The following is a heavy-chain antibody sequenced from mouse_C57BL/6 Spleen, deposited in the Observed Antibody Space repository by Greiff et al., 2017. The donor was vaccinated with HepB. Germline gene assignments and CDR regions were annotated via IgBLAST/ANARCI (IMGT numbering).Heavy chain of an antibody. J-gene: IGHJ4*01. D-gene: IGHD2-1*01. Sequence: EVKLQESGGDLVKPGGSLKPSCAASGFTFSSYGMSWVRQTPDKRLEWVATISSGGSYTYYPDSVKGRFTISRDNAKNTLYLQMSSLKSEDTAMYYCARLYYGMGGYYYAMDYWGQGTSVTVSS. V-gene: IGHV5-6*01. CDR3: ARLYYGMGGYYYAMDY. CDR1: GFTFSSYG. CDR2: ISSGGSYT.